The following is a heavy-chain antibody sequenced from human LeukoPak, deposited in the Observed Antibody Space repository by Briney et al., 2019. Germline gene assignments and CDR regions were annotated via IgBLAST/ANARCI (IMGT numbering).Heavy chain of an antibody. CDR2: IIPILGIA. D-gene: IGHD3-22*01. J-gene: IGHJ6*02. V-gene: IGHV1-69*04. CDR3: AREEYYYDSSGYYYYYGMDV. CDR1: GYTFTSYA. Sequence: SVKVSCKASGYTFTSYAISWVRQAPGQGLEWMGRIIPILGIANYAQKFQGRVTITADKSTSTAYMELSSLRSEDTAVYYCAREEYYYDSSGYYYYYGMDVWGQGTTVTVSS.